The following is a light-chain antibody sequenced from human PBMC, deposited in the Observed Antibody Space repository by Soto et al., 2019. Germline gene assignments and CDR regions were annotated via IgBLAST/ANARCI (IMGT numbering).Light chain of an antibody. CDR1: QSVSSN. CDR2: TAS. J-gene: IGKJ1*01. CDR3: QQYNSWPRT. V-gene: IGKV3-15*01. Sequence: EIVMTQSPATLSVSPGERATLSCRASQSVSSNLAWYQQKPGQAPRLLIYTASSRAAGISPRFSGGGSGTEFTLTISSLQSEDFAVYFCQQYNSWPRTFGQGTKVGIK.